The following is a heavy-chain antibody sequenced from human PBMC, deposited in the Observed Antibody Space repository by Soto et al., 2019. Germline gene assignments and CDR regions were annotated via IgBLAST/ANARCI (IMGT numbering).Heavy chain of an antibody. J-gene: IGHJ4*02. D-gene: IGHD5-12*01. V-gene: IGHV4-34*01. CDR1: GGSFSGYY. CDR3: ARRYSGYDYRIDY. Sequence: SETLSLTCAVYGGSFSGYYWSWIRQPPGKGLEWIGEINHSGSTNYNPSLKSRVTISVDTSKNQFSLKLSSVTAADTAVYYCARRYSGYDYRIDYWGQGTLVTVSS. CDR2: INHSGST.